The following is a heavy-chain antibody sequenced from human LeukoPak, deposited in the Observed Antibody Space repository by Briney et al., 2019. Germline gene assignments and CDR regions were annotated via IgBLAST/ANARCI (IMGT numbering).Heavy chain of an antibody. V-gene: IGHV3-30-3*01. CDR3: AREVVRGENWFDP. Sequence: GGSLRLSCAASGFTFSSYAMQWVRQAPGKGLEWVAVISYDGSNKYYADSVKGRFTISRDNSKNTLYLQMNSLRAEDTAVYYCAREVVRGENWFDPWGQGTLVTVSS. J-gene: IGHJ5*02. CDR2: ISYDGSNK. CDR1: GFTFSSYA. D-gene: IGHD3-10*01.